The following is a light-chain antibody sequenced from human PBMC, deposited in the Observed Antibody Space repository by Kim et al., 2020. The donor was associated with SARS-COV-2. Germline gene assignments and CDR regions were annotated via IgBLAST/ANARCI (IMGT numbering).Light chain of an antibody. J-gene: IGKJ4*01. CDR1: QNINIW. CDR3: QQYPSTLT. Sequence: DIQMTQSPSSLSASVGDRVTITCRASQNINIWLAWYQQKAGKAPKLLIQKASDLETWVPSRFSGSGSGREFTLTISSLQPDDCATYYCQQYPSTLTFGGGTKVDIK. V-gene: IGKV1-5*03. CDR2: KAS.